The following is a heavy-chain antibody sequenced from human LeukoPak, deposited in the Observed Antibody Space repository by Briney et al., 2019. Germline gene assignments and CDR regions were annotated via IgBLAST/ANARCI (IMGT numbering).Heavy chain of an antibody. V-gene: IGHV1-18*01. CDR2: ISPYNGNT. CDR3: AREMATIVNQFDY. J-gene: IGHJ4*02. Sequence: ASVKVSCKASGYTFTSYGISWVRQAPGRGLEWMGWISPYNGNTNYAQKLQGRVTVTTDTSTTTAYMELRSLRSDDTAVYYCAREMATIVNQFDYWGQGTLVTVSS. D-gene: IGHD5-24*01. CDR1: GYTFTSYG.